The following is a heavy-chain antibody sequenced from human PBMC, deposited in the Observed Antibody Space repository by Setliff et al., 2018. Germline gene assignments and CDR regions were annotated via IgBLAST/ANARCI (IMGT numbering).Heavy chain of an antibody. CDR2: IYYSGST. V-gene: IGHV4-39*01. J-gene: IGHJ4*02. CDR1: GGSISGGNYY. D-gene: IGHD5-12*01. Sequence: SETLSLTCRVSGGSISGGNYYWGLIRQPPGKGLEWVATIYYSGSTYSNPSLKSRLIISVDAPDNQFSVKLSSVTAADTAVYYCARHYGGGYKHFDYWGQGTLVTVSS. CDR3: ARHYGGGYKHFDY.